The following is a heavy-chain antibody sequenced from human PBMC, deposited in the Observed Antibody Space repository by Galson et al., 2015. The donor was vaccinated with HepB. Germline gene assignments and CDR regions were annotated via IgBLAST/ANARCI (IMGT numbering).Heavy chain of an antibody. CDR3: ASDSGGV. J-gene: IGHJ6*02. V-gene: IGHV3-48*02. D-gene: IGHD1-26*01. CDR1: GFTFSSYS. Sequence: SLRLSCAASGFTFSSYSMNWVRQAPGKGLEWVSYISSSSSTIYYADSVKGRFTISRDNAKNSLCLQMNSLRDEDTAVYYCASDSGGVWGQGTTVTVSS. CDR2: ISSSSSTI.